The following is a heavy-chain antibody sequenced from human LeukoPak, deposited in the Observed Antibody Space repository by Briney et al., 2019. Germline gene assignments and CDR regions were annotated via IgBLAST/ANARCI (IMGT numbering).Heavy chain of an antibody. V-gene: IGHV3-43*01. Sequence: GGSLRLSCAASGFTFDDYTMHWVRQAPGKGLEWVSLISWDGGSTYYADSVKGRFTISRDNSKNSLYLQMNSLRTEDTASYYCAKDMRVVRGAYYYYYYMDVWGKGTTVTVSS. D-gene: IGHD3-10*01. J-gene: IGHJ6*03. CDR2: ISWDGGST. CDR3: AKDMRVVRGAYYYYYYMDV. CDR1: GFTFDDYT.